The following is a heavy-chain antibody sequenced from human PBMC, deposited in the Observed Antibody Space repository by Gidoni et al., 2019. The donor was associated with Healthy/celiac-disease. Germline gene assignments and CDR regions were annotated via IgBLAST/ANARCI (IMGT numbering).Heavy chain of an antibody. CDR1: GYTFTGYY. J-gene: IGHJ5*02. V-gene: IGHV1-2*02. D-gene: IGHD5-12*01. CDR3: ARGKSVVATIMVKGAHWFDP. CDR2: INPKRGGT. Sequence: QVQLVQSGAEVKKPGASVKVSCKASGYTFTGYYMPWVRQAPGQGLEWMGWINPKRGGTNYAQKFQGRVTMTRDTSISTADMELSRLRSDDTAVYYCARGKSVVATIMVKGAHWFDPWGQGTLVTVSS.